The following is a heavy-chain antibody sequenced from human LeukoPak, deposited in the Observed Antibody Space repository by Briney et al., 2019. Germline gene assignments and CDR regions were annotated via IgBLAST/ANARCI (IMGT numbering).Heavy chain of an antibody. CDR1: GGTFSSYA. Sequence: SVKVSCKASGGTFSSYAISWVRQAPGQGLEWMGRIIPIFGTANYAQKFQGRVTITTDESTSTAYMELSSLRSEDTAMYYCARETRSVTIFGVVIIEYYFDYWGQGTLVTVSS. J-gene: IGHJ4*02. CDR3: ARETRSVTIFGVVIIEYYFDY. V-gene: IGHV1-69*05. CDR2: IIPIFGTA. D-gene: IGHD3-3*01.